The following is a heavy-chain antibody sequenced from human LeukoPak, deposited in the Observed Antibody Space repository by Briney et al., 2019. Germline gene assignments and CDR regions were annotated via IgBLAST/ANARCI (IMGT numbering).Heavy chain of an antibody. CDR2: ISYDGSNK. V-gene: IGHV3-30-3*02. Sequence: GGSLRLSCAASGFTFSSYAMHWVRQAPGKGLEWVAVISYDGSNKYYADSVKGRFTISRDNSKNTLYLQMNSLRAEDTAVYYCAKIPGIAAANDAFDIWGQGTMVTVSS. CDR1: GFTFSSYA. D-gene: IGHD6-13*01. J-gene: IGHJ3*02. CDR3: AKIPGIAAANDAFDI.